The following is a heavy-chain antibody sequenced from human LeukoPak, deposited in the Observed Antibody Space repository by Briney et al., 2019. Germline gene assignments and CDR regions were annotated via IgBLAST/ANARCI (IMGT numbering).Heavy chain of an antibody. CDR2: IWYDGSNK. Sequence: PGGSLRLSCAASGFTFSSYGMHWVRQAPGKGLEWVAVIWYDGSNKYYADSVKGRFTISRDNSKNTLYLQMNSLRAEDTAVYYCARDSVWFGELLYYMDVWGKGTTVTVSS. CDR3: ARDSVWFGELLYYMDV. CDR1: GFTFSSYG. J-gene: IGHJ6*03. D-gene: IGHD3-10*01. V-gene: IGHV3-33*01.